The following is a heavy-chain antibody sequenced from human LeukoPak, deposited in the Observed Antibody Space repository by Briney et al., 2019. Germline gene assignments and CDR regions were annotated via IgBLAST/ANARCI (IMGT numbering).Heavy chain of an antibody. J-gene: IGHJ4*02. V-gene: IGHV1-18*01. D-gene: IGHD4-17*01. CDR3: ARDRGWQYADYETVAVEH. CDR1: GYTFTNYG. Sequence: ASVKASCKASGYTFTNYGISWVRQAPGQGLEWMGWISVYTGKTYHAQKFQARVTMTTDTPTTTAYMELRSLRSDDTAVYYCARDRGWQYADYETVAVEHWGQGTLVTVSS. CDR2: ISVYTGKT.